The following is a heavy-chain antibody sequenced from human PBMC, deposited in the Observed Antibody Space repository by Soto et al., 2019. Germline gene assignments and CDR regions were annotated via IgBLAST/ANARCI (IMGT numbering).Heavy chain of an antibody. D-gene: IGHD3-3*01. CDR1: GFTFSSYS. CDR2: ISSSSYI. CDR3: ASNYDFWSGYYSYYMDV. Sequence: PGGSLRLSCAASGFTFSSYSMNWVRQAPGKGLEWVSSISSSSYIYYADSVKGRFTISRDNAKNSLYLQMNSLRAEDTAVYYCASNYDFWSGYYSYYMDVWGKGTTVTVSS. V-gene: IGHV3-21*01. J-gene: IGHJ6*03.